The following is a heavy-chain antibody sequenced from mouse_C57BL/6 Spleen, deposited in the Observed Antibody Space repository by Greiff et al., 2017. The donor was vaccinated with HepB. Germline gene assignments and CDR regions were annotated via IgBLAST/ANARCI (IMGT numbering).Heavy chain of an antibody. CDR3: ARRGLYYPYYYAMDY. V-gene: IGHV1-26*01. CDR2: LNPNNGGT. Sequence: EVQLQQSGPELVKPGASVKISCKASGYTFTDYYMNWVKQSHGKSLEWIGDLNPNNGGTSYNQKFKGKATLTVDKSSSTAYMELRSLTSEDAAVYYCARRGLYYPYYYAMDYWGQGTSVTVSS. D-gene: IGHD1-1*01. J-gene: IGHJ4*01. CDR1: GYTFTDYY.